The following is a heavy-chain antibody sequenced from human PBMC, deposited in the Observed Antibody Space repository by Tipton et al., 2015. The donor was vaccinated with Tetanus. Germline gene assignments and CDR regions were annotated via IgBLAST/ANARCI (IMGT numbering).Heavy chain of an antibody. J-gene: IGHJ4*02. CDR1: GFIFSSYG. V-gene: IGHV3-33*01. CDR2: SWYDGTDK. D-gene: IGHD2-15*01. Sequence: SLRLSFAASGFIFSSYGIHWVRQAPGKGLEWVAVSWYDGTDKYYADSVKGRFTISRDNSKNTLYLQMNSLRAEDTAVCYCAREADCSGGSCFSGDFDNWGQGTQVTVSS. CDR3: AREADCSGGSCFSGDFDN.